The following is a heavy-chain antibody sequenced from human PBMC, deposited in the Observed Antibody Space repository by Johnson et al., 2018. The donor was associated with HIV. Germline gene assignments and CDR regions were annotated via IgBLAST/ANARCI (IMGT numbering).Heavy chain of an antibody. CDR1: GFTFSTYG. D-gene: IGHD5-12*01. CDR2: ISGTGGTT. CDR3: AKGRGYDYDALDF. V-gene: IGHV3-23*04. J-gene: IGHJ3*01. Sequence: VQLVESGGGLVQPGGSLRMSCVASGFTFSTYGMTCVRQAPGKGLEWVSAISGTGGTTYYADSVRGRFSISRDKSKDTLYLQMSSLRAEDTAVYYCAKGRGYDYDALDFWGQGTMVTVSS.